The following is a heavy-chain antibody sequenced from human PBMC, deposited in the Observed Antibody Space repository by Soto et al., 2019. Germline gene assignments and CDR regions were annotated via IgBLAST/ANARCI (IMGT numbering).Heavy chain of an antibody. CDR1: GGSITSDY. V-gene: IGHV4-59*08. J-gene: IGHJ4*02. CDR3: ARHFDYDTHGDFFDY. CDR2: ISYRGFT. D-gene: IGHD4-17*01. Sequence: SETLSLTCTFSGGSITSDYWSWIREPPGKGLECVGYISYRGFTNYNPSLKSRATMSVDTSKNQFSLELSSVTAGDTAVYYCARHFDYDTHGDFFDYWGQGILVTVLL.